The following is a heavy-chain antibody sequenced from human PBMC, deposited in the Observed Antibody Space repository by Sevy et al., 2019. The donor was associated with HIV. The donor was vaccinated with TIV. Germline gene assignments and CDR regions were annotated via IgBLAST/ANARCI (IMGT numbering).Heavy chain of an antibody. D-gene: IGHD3-22*01. J-gene: IGHJ3*01. Sequence: GGSLRLSCAASGFTFNTHAMNWVRQAPGKGLEWVSVISGPGYGTNYADSVKGRFTISRDNSKNTLYLQINSLRDDDTAVYYCANELNPALESMLEVNLRSLKGFDVWGQGTMVTVSS. CDR1: GFTFNTHA. CDR2: ISGPGYGT. V-gene: IGHV3-23*01. CDR3: ANELNPALESMLEVNLRSLKGFDV.